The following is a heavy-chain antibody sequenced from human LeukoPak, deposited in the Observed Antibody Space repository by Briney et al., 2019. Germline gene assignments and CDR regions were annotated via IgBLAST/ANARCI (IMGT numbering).Heavy chain of an antibody. J-gene: IGHJ4*02. V-gene: IGHV3-23*01. CDR1: GFTFSTFA. CDR3: AKDLRPDGPYDFDH. CDR2: ITGSGSI. Sequence: PGGSLRLSCAASGFTFSTFAMNWVRQAPGKGLDWVSVITGSGSISYADSVKGRFTISRDNSKNTVYLQMNSLRAEDTAVYYCAKDLRPDGPYDFDHWGQGTLVTVSS. D-gene: IGHD2-8*01.